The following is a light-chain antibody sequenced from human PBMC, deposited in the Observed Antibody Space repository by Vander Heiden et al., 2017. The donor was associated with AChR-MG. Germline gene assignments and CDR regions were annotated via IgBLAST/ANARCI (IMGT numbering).Light chain of an antibody. V-gene: IGLV1-44*01. CDR3: AAWDDSLNGWV. Sequence: QSVLTQPPSASGTPGHRVPIPCSGSRPNIESNTVNWYQRLPGTAPKLLIYSNNQRPSGVPDRFSGSKSGTSASLAISGLQSEDEADYYCAAWDDSLNGWVFGGGTKLTVL. CDR2: SNN. CDR1: RPNIESNT. J-gene: IGLJ3*02.